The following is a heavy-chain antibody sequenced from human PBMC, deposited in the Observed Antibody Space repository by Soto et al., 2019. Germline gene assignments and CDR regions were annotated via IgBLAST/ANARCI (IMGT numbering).Heavy chain of an antibody. CDR2: FRAGGEDGTT. D-gene: IGHD3-10*01. CDR1: GFTFSSYS. V-gene: IGHV3-23*01. CDR3: AKKVNSGSGSQYFDY. Sequence: EVHLLESGGGLVQPGGSLRLSCVASGFTFSSYSMSWVRQAPGKGLEWVSGFRAGGEDGTTYYADSVKVRFTISRNNSKNTLFLQMNSLRAEDTAIYYCAKKVNSGSGSQYFDYFGQGTLVTVSS. J-gene: IGHJ4*02.